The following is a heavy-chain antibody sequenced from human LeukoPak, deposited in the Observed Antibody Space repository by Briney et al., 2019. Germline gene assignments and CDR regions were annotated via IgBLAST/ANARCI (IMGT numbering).Heavy chain of an antibody. CDR2: MNQDGSET. D-gene: IGHD6-13*01. J-gene: IGHJ6*02. CDR1: GFTFRRYW. CDR3: YCSNWYEYYYYGMAV. V-gene: IGHV3-7*01. Sequence: GGSLRLSCAASGFTFRRYWMGWVRQAPGKGLEWVANMNQDGSETYHVDSVKGRFTISRDNAKNSLYLQMNSLRVEDTAVYYCYCSNWYEYYYYGMAVWGPGTTVTVSS.